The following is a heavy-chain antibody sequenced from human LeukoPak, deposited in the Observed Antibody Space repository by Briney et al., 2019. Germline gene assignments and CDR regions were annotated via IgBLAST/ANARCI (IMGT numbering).Heavy chain of an antibody. J-gene: IGHJ4*02. CDR2: IYYSGST. V-gene: IGHV4-59*01. D-gene: IGHD5-24*01. CDR3: ARARRRDGYNYGFFWDY. CDR1: GGSISSYY. Sequence: SETLSLTCTVSGGSISSYYWSWIRQPPGKGLEWIEYIYYSGSTNYNPSLKSRVTISVDTSKNQFSLKLSSVTAADTAVYYCARARRRDGYNYGFFWDYWGQGPWSPSPQ.